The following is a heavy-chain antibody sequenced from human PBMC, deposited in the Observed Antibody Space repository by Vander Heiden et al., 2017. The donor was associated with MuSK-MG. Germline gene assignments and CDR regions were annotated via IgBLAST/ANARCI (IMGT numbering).Heavy chain of an antibody. CDR3: ARDYYGWGSNAEYFQQ. J-gene: IGHJ1*01. D-gene: IGHD3-10*01. V-gene: IGHV1-3*01. CDR2: INAGNGNT. CDR1: GYTFTSYA. Sequence: QVQLVQSGAEVKKPGASVKVSCKASGYTFTSYAMHWVRQAPGQRLEWMGWINAGNGNTKNSQKFQGRGTMTRDTSASKAYMELSSLRTEDTAVYYCARDYYGWGSNAEYFQQWGQGTLGTVSS.